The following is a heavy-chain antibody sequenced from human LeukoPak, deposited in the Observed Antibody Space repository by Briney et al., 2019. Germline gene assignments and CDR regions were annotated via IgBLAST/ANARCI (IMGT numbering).Heavy chain of an antibody. J-gene: IGHJ4*02. CDR3: ARVIAVAGGVPPRYFDY. CDR2: IYYSGST. CDR1: GGSISSYY. D-gene: IGHD6-19*01. V-gene: IGHV4-59*01. Sequence: SETLSLTCTVSGGSISSYYWSWIRQPPGKGLEWIGYIYYSGSTNYNPSLKSRVTISVDTSKNQFSLKLSSVTAADTAVYYCARVIAVAGGVPPRYFDYWGQGTLVTVSS.